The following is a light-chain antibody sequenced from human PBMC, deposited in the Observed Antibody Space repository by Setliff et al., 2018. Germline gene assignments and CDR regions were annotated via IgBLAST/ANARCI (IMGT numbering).Light chain of an antibody. Sequence: QSALTQPPSASGSPGQSVTISCTGTSSDVGGYNYVSWYQQHPGKAPKLMIYEVSKRPSGVSNRFSGSKSGNTASLTISGLQAEDEADYYCSSYTSSSTDVFGTGTKGTVL. CDR3: SSYTSSSTDV. V-gene: IGLV2-14*01. CDR1: SSDVGGYNY. J-gene: IGLJ1*01. CDR2: EVS.